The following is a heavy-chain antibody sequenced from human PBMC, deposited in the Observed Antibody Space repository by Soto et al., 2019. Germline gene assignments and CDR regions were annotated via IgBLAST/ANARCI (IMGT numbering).Heavy chain of an antibody. Sequence: SLLMSHTRTVAGGYISNYYWTWIMQPQGKGLDWIGYIYYNGFTDYNPSLKSRVTISIDTSKNQFSLKLNSVTAADTAVYYCARRKAPYHYTMDVWGKGTTVTVSS. V-gene: IGHV4-59*01. CDR2: IYYNGFT. CDR1: GGYISNYY. J-gene: IGHJ6*03. CDR3: ARRKAPYHYTMDV.